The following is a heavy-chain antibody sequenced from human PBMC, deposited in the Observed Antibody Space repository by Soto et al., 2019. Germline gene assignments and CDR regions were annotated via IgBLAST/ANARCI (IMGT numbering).Heavy chain of an antibody. CDR3: AKPILYCSGTSCYSDFDY. V-gene: IGHV3-23*01. Sequence: PGGSLRLSCAASGFTFFNYAMTWVRQAPGKGLKWISGISGGGGSTYYADYVKGRVTISRDNSKNTLYLQINSLRAEDTAVYYCAKPILYCSGTSCYSDFDYWGQGTLVTVSS. J-gene: IGHJ4*02. D-gene: IGHD2-2*01. CDR1: GFTFFNYA. CDR2: ISGGGGST.